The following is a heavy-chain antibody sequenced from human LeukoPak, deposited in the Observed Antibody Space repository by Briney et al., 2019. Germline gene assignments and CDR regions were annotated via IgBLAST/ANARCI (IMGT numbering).Heavy chain of an antibody. CDR3: ARSGPYYYDSSGSFDY. CDR1: GYSFTSYW. Sequence: RGESLKISCKGSGYSFTSYWIGWVRQMPGKGLEWMGIIYPGDSDTRYSPSFQGQVTISADKSISTAYLQWSSLKASDTAMYYCARSGPYYYDSSGSFDYWGQGTLVTVSS. CDR2: IYPGDSDT. J-gene: IGHJ4*02. V-gene: IGHV5-51*01. D-gene: IGHD3-22*01.